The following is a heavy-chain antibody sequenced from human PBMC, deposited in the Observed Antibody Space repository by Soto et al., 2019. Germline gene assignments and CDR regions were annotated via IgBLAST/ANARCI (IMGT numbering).Heavy chain of an antibody. Sequence: GGSLRLSCAASGFTVSSYAMSWVREAPGKGLEWVSGISGSGGSTYYADSVKGRFTISRDNSKNTLYLQMNSLRAEDTAVYYCAKIVGSSGWYEDAFDIWGQGTMVTVSS. V-gene: IGHV3-23*01. CDR1: GFTVSSYA. D-gene: IGHD6-19*01. J-gene: IGHJ3*02. CDR3: AKIVGSSGWYEDAFDI. CDR2: ISGSGGST.